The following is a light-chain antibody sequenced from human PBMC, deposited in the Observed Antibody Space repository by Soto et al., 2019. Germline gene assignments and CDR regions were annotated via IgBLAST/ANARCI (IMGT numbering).Light chain of an antibody. Sequence: QSVLTQPASVSGSPGQSIAISCTGTNSDVGGYNYVSWYQHHPGKAPKLMIYEVSNRPSGVSNRFSGSKPGNTASLTISGLQAEDEADYYCSSYTTSTTWVFGGGTKLTVL. J-gene: IGLJ3*02. CDR3: SSYTTSTTWV. CDR2: EVS. CDR1: NSDVGGYNY. V-gene: IGLV2-14*01.